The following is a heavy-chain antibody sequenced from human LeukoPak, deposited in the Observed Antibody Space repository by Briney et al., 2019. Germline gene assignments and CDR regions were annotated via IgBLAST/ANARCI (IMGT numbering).Heavy chain of an antibody. CDR2: IYYSGST. V-gene: IGHV4-31*03. CDR3: ARGFRDGSGSSDY. D-gene: IGHD3-10*01. CDR1: GGSISSGGYY. Sequence: PSETLSLTCTVSGGSISSGGYYWSWIRQHPGKSLEWIGYIYYSGSTYYNPSLKSRVTISVDTSKNQFSLKLSSVTAADTAVYYCARGFRDGSGSSDYWGQGTLVTVSS. J-gene: IGHJ4*02.